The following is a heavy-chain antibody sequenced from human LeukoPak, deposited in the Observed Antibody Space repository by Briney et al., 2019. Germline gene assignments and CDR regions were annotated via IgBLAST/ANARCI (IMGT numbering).Heavy chain of an antibody. CDR3: ARAGIAARY. V-gene: IGHV4-30-4*08. CDR1: GGSPSGGDYY. CDR2: IYYSGST. D-gene: IGHD6-6*01. Sequence: PSQTLCLTCAVSGGSPSGGDYYWSWVRQPPGKGLEWIGYIYYSGSTYYNPSLKSRVTISVDTSKNQFSLKLSVVTAADTAVYYCARAGIAARYWGQGTLVTVSS. J-gene: IGHJ4*02.